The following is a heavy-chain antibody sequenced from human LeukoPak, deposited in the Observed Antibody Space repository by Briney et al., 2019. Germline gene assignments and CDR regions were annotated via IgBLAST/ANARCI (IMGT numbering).Heavy chain of an antibody. V-gene: IGHV1-8*01. CDR3: ARGPPNWGMVGY. CDR1: GYTFTDYD. D-gene: IGHD7-27*01. Sequence: ASVKVSCKASGYTFTDYDFNWVRQAPGQGLEWMGWMKSNNGHTGYAQKFQGRVTMTRDTSISTAHMELSSLTFEDTAVYYCARGPPNWGMVGYWGQGTLVTVSS. J-gene: IGHJ4*02. CDR2: MKSNNGHT.